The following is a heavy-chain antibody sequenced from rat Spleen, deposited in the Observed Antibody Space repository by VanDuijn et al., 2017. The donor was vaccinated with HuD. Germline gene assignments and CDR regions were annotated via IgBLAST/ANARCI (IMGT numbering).Heavy chain of an antibody. J-gene: IGHJ2*01. V-gene: IGHV5-22*01. CDR1: GFTFSNYW. CDR3: VRHGYTRYYFDY. CDR2: ISYEGSST. D-gene: IGHD1-9*01. Sequence: EVQLVETGGGLVQPGRSLKLSCVASGFTFSNYWMYWIRQAPKKGLEWVASISYEGSSTYYGDSVKGRFTISRDNAKSTLYLQMDSLKSEDTASYYCVRHGYTRYYFDYWGQGVMVTVSS.